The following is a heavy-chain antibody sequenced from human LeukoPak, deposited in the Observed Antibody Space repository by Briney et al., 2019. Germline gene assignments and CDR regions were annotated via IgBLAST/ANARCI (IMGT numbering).Heavy chain of an antibody. Sequence: GSLRLSCAASGFTFSNSAKSWVRQAPGKGLEWVSTLSGSGITTYYADSVKGRFTISRDNSKNTLYLQMNSLRAEDTAVYYCAKGIYSSGWSYFDYWGHGTLVTVSS. J-gene: IGHJ4*01. V-gene: IGHV3-23*01. D-gene: IGHD6-19*01. CDR1: GFTFSNSA. CDR3: AKGIYSSGWSYFDY. CDR2: LSGSGITT.